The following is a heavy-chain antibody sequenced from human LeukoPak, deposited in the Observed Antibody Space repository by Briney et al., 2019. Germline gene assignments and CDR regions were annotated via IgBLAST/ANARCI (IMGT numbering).Heavy chain of an antibody. J-gene: IGHJ5*02. CDR1: GFTFSSYS. D-gene: IGHD2-2*02. CDR3: ARTPGKYCSSTSCYRGWFDP. V-gene: IGHV3-21*01. CDR2: ISSSSSYI. Sequence: GGSLRLSCAASGFTFSSYSMNWVRQAPEKGLEWVSSISSSSSYIYYADSVKSRFTISRDNAKNSLYLQMNSLRAEDTAVYYCARTPGKYCSSTSCYRGWFDPWGQGTLVTVSS.